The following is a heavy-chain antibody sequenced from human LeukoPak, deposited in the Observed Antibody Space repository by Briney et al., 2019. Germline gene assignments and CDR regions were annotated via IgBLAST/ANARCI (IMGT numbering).Heavy chain of an antibody. V-gene: IGHV1-69*13. CDR2: IIPIFGTA. J-gene: IGHJ5*02. CDR3: ARMACSGGSCYFPSLNWFDP. Sequence: AASVKVSCKASGGTFSSYAISWVRQAPGQGLEWMGGIIPIFGTANYAQKFQGRVTITADESTSTAYMELSSLGSEDTAVYYCARMACSGGSCYFPSLNWFDPWGQGTLVTVSS. CDR1: GGTFSSYA. D-gene: IGHD2-15*01.